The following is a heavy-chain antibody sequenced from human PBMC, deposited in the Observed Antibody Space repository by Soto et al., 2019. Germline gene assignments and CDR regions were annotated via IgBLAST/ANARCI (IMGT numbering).Heavy chain of an antibody. CDR1: GGSISSGGYY. Sequence: SETLSLTCTVSGGSISSGGYYWSWIRQHPGKGLEWIGYIYYSGSTYYNPSLKSRVTISVDTTKNQFSLKLSPVTAADTAVYYCTISRFGELYNWFDPWGQGTLVTVSS. D-gene: IGHD3-10*01. CDR2: IYYSGST. CDR3: TISRFGELYNWFDP. V-gene: IGHV4-31*03. J-gene: IGHJ5*02.